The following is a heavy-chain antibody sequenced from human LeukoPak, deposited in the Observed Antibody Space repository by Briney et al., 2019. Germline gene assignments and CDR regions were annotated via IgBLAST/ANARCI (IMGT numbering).Heavy chain of an antibody. Sequence: SETLSLTCTVSGGSIRSGSHYWAWIRQPPGKGLEWLGSIYYSGITHYNPSLKSRVTISVDTSKNQFSLHLYSVTAADTAVFYCARSYYYDYRQIDYWGQGTLVTVSS. J-gene: IGHJ4*02. CDR1: GGSIRSGSHY. V-gene: IGHV4-39*01. D-gene: IGHD3-22*01. CDR2: IYYSGIT. CDR3: ARSYYYDYRQIDY.